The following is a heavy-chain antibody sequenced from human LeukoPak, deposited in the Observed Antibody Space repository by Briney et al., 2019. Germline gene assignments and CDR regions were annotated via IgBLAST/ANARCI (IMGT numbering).Heavy chain of an antibody. CDR2: IAYDGSNK. V-gene: IGHV3-30*18. J-gene: IGHJ4*02. Sequence: GGSLRLSCAASGFTFSRYGMHWVRQAPGKGLEWVAVIAYDGSNKYYADSVKGRFTISRDNSKNTLYLQMNSLRTEDTAVYYCAEDWDIVTWGQGTLVTVSS. D-gene: IGHD5-12*01. CDR3: AEDWDIVT. CDR1: GFTFSRYG.